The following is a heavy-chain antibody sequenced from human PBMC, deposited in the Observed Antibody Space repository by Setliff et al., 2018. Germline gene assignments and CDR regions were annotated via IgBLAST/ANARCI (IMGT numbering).Heavy chain of an antibody. CDR3: ARDNRGYASAFDI. D-gene: IGHD6-25*01. CDR2: IYQSGDT. V-gene: IGHV4-39*07. J-gene: IGHJ3*02. Sequence: TSETLSLTCSVSGDSISSSSYYWGWIRQPPGKGLEWIGYIYQSGDTYFNPSLRRRLTMSLDTSKNQFSLKLRSVTAADTAVYYCARDNRGYASAFDIWGQGTMVTVSS. CDR1: GDSISSSSYY.